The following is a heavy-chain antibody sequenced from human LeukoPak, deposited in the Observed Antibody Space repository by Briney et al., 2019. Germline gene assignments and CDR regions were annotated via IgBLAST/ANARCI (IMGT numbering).Heavy chain of an antibody. CDR1: GYTFTSYA. CDR3: AREGSGSYPYYFDY. CDR2: INAGNGNT. D-gene: IGHD1-26*01. V-gene: IGHV1-3*01. J-gene: IGHJ4*02. Sequence: GASVKVSCKASGYTFTSYAMHWVRQAPGQRLEWMGWINAGNGNTKYSQKFQGRVTITRDTSASTAYMELSSLRSEDTAVYYCAREGSGSYPYYFDYWGQGTLVTVSS.